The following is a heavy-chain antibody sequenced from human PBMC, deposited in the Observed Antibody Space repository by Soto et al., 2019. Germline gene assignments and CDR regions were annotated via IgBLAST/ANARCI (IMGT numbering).Heavy chain of an antibody. J-gene: IGHJ4*02. D-gene: IGHD2-2*01. V-gene: IGHV3-9*01. CDR2: ISWNSGSI. CDR1: GFTFDDYA. CDR3: ATGGGHLLPAAYFDY. Sequence: GGSLRLSCAASGFTFDDYAMHWVRQAPGKGLEWVSGISWNSGSIGYADSVKGRFTISRDNAKNSLYLQMNSLRAEDTALYYCATGGGHLLPAAYFDYWGQGTLVTVSS.